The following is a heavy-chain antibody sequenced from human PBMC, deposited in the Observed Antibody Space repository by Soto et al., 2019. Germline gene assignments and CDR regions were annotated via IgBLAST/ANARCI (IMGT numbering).Heavy chain of an antibody. CDR2: VYYSGTT. V-gene: IGHV4-61*01. CDR3: ARTTAVPNTLRSRYFFDY. J-gene: IGHJ4*02. D-gene: IGHD4-17*01. CDR1: GGSVSSKTCY. Sequence: SETLSLTCSVSGGSVSSKTCYWSWIRQPPGKRLEWIGYVYYSGTTNYSHSLKSRVTISVDLSKNQFSLRLSSVTTADTALYYCARTTAVPNTLRSRYFFDYWGQGTLVTVSS.